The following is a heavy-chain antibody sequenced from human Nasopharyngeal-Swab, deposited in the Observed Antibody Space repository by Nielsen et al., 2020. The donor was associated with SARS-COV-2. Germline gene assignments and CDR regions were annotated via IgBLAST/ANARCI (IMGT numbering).Heavy chain of an antibody. D-gene: IGHD2-21*01. CDR3: ARAGILWGINAFDI. CDR2: IHYSGST. Sequence: SETLSLTCTVSGGSISSGDYYWSWIRQPPGKGLEWIGYIHYSGSTYYNPSLKSRVTISVDTSKIQFSLKLRSVTAADTAVYYCARAGILWGINAFDIWGQGTMVTVSS. V-gene: IGHV4-30-4*01. CDR1: GGSISSGDYY. J-gene: IGHJ3*02.